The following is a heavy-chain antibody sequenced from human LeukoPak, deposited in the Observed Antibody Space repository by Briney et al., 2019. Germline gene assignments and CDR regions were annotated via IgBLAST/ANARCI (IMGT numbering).Heavy chain of an antibody. CDR2: MNPNSGNT. D-gene: IGHD2-15*01. CDR1: GYTFTSYD. CDR3: ARGPVGYCSGGSCYGRTYYYYMDV. Sequence: ASVKVSCKASGYTFTSYDINWVRQAPGQGLEWMGWMNPNSGNTGYAQKFQGRVTITRNTSISTAYMELSRLRSDDTAVYYCARGPVGYCSGGSCYGRTYYYYMDVWGKGTTVTVSS. J-gene: IGHJ6*03. V-gene: IGHV1-8*03.